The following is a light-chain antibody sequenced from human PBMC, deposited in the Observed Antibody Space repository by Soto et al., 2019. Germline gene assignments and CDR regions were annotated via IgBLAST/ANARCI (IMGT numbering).Light chain of an antibody. CDR2: DAS. CDR1: QTISTY. Sequence: IEVTQSPSSLAASVGDRVTITCRASQTISTYVNWYRQKSGAAPELLIYDASTLQSGVPSRFRGGGSGTDFTLTISSLQLDDFATYYCQQSYNTRLTFGQGTKVEIK. V-gene: IGKV1-39*01. CDR3: QQSYNTRLT. J-gene: IGKJ1*01.